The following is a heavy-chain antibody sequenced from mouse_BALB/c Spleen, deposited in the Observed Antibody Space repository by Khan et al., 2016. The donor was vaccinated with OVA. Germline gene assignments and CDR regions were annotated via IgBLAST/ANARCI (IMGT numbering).Heavy chain of an antibody. V-gene: IGHV5-6*01. CDR1: GFTFSNYG. CDR3: ARRGYDEAWFAY. CDR2: ITNGGSYT. D-gene: IGHD2-2*01. Sequence: EVELVESGGDLVKPGGSLKLSCAASGFTFSNYGMSWVRQTPDKRLEWDATITNGGSYTYYPDSVKGRFTISSDTAKNTLYLQMSSLKSEDTAMYYCARRGYDEAWFAYWGQGTLVTGAA. J-gene: IGHJ3*01.